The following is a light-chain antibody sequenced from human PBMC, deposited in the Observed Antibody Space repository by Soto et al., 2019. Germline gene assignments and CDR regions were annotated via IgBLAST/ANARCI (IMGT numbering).Light chain of an antibody. CDR2: GAS. Sequence: EIELTQSPGTLSLSPGERATLSCRASQSVSSSYLAWYQQKPGQAPRLLIHGASNRATGIPDRFSGSGSGTDFTLTITRLEPEDFAVYYCQHYGGSPRTFGQGTKVDIK. J-gene: IGKJ1*01. CDR3: QHYGGSPRT. CDR1: QSVSSSY. V-gene: IGKV3-20*01.